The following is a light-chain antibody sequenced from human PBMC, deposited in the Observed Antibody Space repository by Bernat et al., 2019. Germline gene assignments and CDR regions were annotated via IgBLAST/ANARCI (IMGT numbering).Light chain of an antibody. CDR1: SRDIGNYNL. CDR2: VVT. J-gene: IGLJ3*02. CDR3: CSYAGRTTFWV. Sequence: QSALTQPASVSGSPGQSITISCNGTSRDIGNYNLVSWYQHHPGTAPTLLIYVVTRRPSGVSNRFSGSKSGHTASLTISGLEADDDADYYCCSYAGRTTFWVFGGGTKLNVL. V-gene: IGLV2-23*02.